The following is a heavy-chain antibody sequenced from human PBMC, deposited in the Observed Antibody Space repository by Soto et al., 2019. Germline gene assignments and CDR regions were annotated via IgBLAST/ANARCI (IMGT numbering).Heavy chain of an antibody. CDR1: GGSISSYY. J-gene: IGHJ4*02. D-gene: IGHD6-19*01. CDR2: VYNSGST. V-gene: IGHV4-59*01. CDR3: ARVKSLLVAGTFYY. Sequence: SETLSLTCTVSGGSISSYYWSWIRQPPGEGLEWIGYVYNSGSTNYNPSLKSRVTISVDTSKNQFSLKLSSVTAADTAVYYCARVKSLLVAGTFYYWGQGTLVTVSS.